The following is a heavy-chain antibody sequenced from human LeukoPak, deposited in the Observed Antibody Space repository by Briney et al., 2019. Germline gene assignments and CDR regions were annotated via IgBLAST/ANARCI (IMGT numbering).Heavy chain of an antibody. CDR1: GYSISSGYY. V-gene: IGHV4-38-2*02. CDR3: ARAGGPYCGGDCYQYFDY. D-gene: IGHD2-21*02. J-gene: IGHJ4*02. CDR2: IYHSGST. Sequence: SETLSLTCTVSGYSISSGYYWGWIRPPPGKGLEWIGSIYHSGSTYYNPSLKSRVTISVDTSKNQFSLKLSSVTAADTAVYYCARAGGPYCGGDCYQYFDYWGQGTLVTVSS.